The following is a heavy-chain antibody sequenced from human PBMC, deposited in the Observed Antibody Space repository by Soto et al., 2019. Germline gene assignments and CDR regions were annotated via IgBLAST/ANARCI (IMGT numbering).Heavy chain of an antibody. CDR1: GYTFTGYY. D-gene: IGHD4-17*01. J-gene: IGHJ6*02. V-gene: IGHV1-2*04. CDR2: INPNSGGT. CDR3: ARDRLISNGDYARNYCYYYGMDV. Sequence: ASVKVSCKASGYTFTGYYMHWVRQAPGQGLEWMGWINPNSGGTNYAQKFQGWVTMTRDTSISTAYMELSRLRSDDTAVYYCARDRLISNGDYARNYCYYYGMDVWGQGTTVTVSS.